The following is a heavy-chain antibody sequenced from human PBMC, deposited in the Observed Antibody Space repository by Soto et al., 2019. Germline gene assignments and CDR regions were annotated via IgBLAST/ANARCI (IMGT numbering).Heavy chain of an antibody. D-gene: IGHD3-22*01. CDR3: ARPYYYDSSGYYSAGLNS. J-gene: IGHJ4*02. CDR1: GGSFSGYY. V-gene: IGHV4-34*01. CDR2: INHSGST. Sequence: SETLSLTCAVYGGSFSGYYWSWIRQPPGKGLEWIGEINHSGSTNYNPSLKSRVTISVDTSKNQFSLKLSSVTAADTAVYYCARPYYYDSSGYYSAGLNSWGQGTLVPVSS.